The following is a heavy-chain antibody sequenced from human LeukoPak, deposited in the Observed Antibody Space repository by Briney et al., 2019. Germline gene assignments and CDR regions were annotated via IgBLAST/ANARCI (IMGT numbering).Heavy chain of an antibody. V-gene: IGHV3-21*01. J-gene: IGHJ4*02. D-gene: IGHD2-15*01. CDR2: ISSSSNYI. CDR3: ARTYCRGGSCYSGDLFDC. Sequence: GGPLRLSCAASGFIFSSYSMNWVRQAPGKGLEWVSSISSSSNYIYHADSVKGRFTISRDNAKNSLYLQMNSLRAEDTAVYYCARTYCRGGSCYSGDLFDCWGQGNPGHRLL. CDR1: GFIFSSYS.